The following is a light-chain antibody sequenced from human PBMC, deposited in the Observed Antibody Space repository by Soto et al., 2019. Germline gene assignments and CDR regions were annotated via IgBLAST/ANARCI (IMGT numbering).Light chain of an antibody. CDR1: QSVSSSY. CDR3: QHHRTSPPSWT. Sequence: EIVLTQSPGTLSLSPGERATLFCRASQSVSSSYLAWYQQKPGQAPRLLIYYASTRATGIPDRFSGSGSGTDFTLPISRLEPEDFALYYCQHHRTSPPSWTFGQGTKVEIK. CDR2: YAS. V-gene: IGKV3-20*01. J-gene: IGKJ1*01.